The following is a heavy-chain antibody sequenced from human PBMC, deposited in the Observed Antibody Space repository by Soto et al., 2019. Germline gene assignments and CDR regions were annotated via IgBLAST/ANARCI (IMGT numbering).Heavy chain of an antibody. V-gene: IGHV3-23*01. D-gene: IGHD6-13*01. CDR3: AKSGGAGIAAAGPSPFRY. CDR1: GFTFSSYA. Sequence: GGSLRLSCAASGFTFSSYAMSWVRQAPGKGLEWVSAISGSGGSTYYANSVKGRFTISRDNSKNTLYLQMNSLRAEDTAVYYCAKSGGAGIAAAGPSPFRYWGQGTLVTVSS. CDR2: ISGSGGST. J-gene: IGHJ4*02.